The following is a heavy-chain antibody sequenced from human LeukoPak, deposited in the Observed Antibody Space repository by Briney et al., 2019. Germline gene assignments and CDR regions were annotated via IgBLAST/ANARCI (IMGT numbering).Heavy chain of an antibody. J-gene: IGHJ6*02. CDR2: ISFDGSNE. V-gene: IGHV3-30*18. D-gene: IGHD2-21*01. Sequence: GGSLRLSCAASGFTFSYYGIHWVRQAPGKGLEWVAIISFDGSNEYYADSVKGRFTISRDNSKNTMYLQMNSLRAEDTAIYYCAKDRGFSISSYFYYVMDVWGQGTTVTVAS. CDR3: AKDRGFSISSYFYYVMDV. CDR1: GFTFSYYG.